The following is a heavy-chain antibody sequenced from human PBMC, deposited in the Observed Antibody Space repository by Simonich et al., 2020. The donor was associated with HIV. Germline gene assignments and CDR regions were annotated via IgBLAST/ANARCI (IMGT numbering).Heavy chain of an antibody. V-gene: IGHV1-24*01. CDR3: ARQQWLVRWFDP. Sequence: QVQLVQSGTEVKKPGASVKVSCKVSGYTLPELSMPGVRQAPGKGLEWMGGFDPEVSDTIHAQKFQGRVTMTEDTSTDTAYMELSSLRSEDTAVYYCARQQWLVRWFDPWGQGTLVTVSS. J-gene: IGHJ5*02. CDR1: GYTLPELS. CDR2: FDPEVSDT. D-gene: IGHD6-19*01.